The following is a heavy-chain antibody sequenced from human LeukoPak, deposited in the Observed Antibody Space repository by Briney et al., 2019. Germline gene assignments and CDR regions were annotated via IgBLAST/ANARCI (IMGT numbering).Heavy chain of an antibody. CDR1: GFTFDDYA. CDR2: ISWNSGSI. V-gene: IGHV3-9*01. Sequence: PGGSLRLSCAASGFTFDDYAMHWVRHAPGKGLEWVSGISWNSGSIGYADSVKGRFTISRDNAKNSLYLQMNSLRAEDTALYYCAKDSEPGYSSSCPDYWGQGTLVTVSS. J-gene: IGHJ4*02. CDR3: AKDSEPGYSSSCPDY. D-gene: IGHD6-13*01.